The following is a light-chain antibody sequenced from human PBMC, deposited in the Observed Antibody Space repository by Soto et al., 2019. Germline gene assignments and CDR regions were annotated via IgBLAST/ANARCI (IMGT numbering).Light chain of an antibody. V-gene: IGKV3-11*01. J-gene: IGKJ5*01. CDR3: QQRGSWPPSIP. CDR1: QSVSHA. Sequence: GVSQSPATLSLSTGDRATLSCRASQSVSHALAWYQQKPGQAPRLLIHDASSRATGIPARFSGSGSETDFTLTIGSLEPEDFAVYYCQQRGSWPPSIPFSQRTLLAIK. CDR2: DAS.